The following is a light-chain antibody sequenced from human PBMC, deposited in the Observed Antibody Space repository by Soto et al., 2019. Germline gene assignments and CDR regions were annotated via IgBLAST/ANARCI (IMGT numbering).Light chain of an antibody. CDR3: HQRSNWPPFT. CDR2: DAS. Sequence: EIVLTQSPATLSLSPGERATLSCRASQSISTFLAWYQQKPGQAPRLLIYDASKRATDIPDRFIGSGSETDFTLTSSSLAPEDFAVYSCHQRSNWPPFTFGGGTKVEI. J-gene: IGKJ4*01. CDR1: QSISTF. V-gene: IGKV3-11*01.